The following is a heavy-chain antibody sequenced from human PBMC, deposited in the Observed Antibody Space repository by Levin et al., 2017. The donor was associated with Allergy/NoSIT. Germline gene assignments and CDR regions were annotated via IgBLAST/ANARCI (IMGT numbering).Heavy chain of an antibody. J-gene: IGHJ4*02. Sequence: SQTLSLTCAISGDSVSSNSAVWNWIRQSPSRGLEWLGRTYYRSKWYNGYAVSVKSRITINPDTSKNQFSLQLNSVTPEDTAVYYCARAATGYSYGDFDYWGQGTLVTVSS. V-gene: IGHV6-1*01. CDR1: GDSVSSNSAV. D-gene: IGHD5-18*01. CDR2: TYYRSKWYN. CDR3: ARAATGYSYGDFDY.